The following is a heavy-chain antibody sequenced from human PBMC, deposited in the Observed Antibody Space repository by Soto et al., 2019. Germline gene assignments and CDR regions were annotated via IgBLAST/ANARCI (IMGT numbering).Heavy chain of an antibody. CDR1: GYTFTSYG. CDR2: ISAYNGNT. CDR3: ARGGIAAAGTGVGYYYYMDV. J-gene: IGHJ6*03. D-gene: IGHD6-13*01. V-gene: IGHV1-18*01. Sequence: QVQLVQSGAEVKKPGASVKVSCKASGYTFTSYGISWVRQAPGQGLEWMGWISAYNGNTNYAQNLQGRVTMTTDTYTSTACMERRSLRSDDTAVYYCARGGIAAAGTGVGYYYYMDVWGKGTTVTVSS.